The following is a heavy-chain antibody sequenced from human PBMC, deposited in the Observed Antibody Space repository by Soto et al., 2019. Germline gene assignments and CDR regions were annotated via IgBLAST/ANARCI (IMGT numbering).Heavy chain of an antibody. CDR2: IYYSGST. V-gene: IGHV4-59*01. Sequence: PSETLSLTCTVSGGSISSYYWSWIRQPPGKGLEWIGYIYYSGSTNYNPSLKSRVTISVDTSKNQFSLKLSSVTAADTAVYYCARDRWIQPGGYYGMDVWGQGTTVTVSS. CDR1: GGSISSYY. CDR3: ARDRWIQPGGYYGMDV. D-gene: IGHD5-18*01. J-gene: IGHJ6*02.